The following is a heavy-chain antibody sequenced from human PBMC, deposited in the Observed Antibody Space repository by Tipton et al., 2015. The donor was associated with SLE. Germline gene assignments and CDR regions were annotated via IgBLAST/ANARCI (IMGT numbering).Heavy chain of an antibody. CDR3: ARGGLYWLD. D-gene: IGHD2-8*02. CDR2: ISYSGST. V-gene: IGHV4-59*01. Sequence: TLSLTCTVSGGSISSYYWSWIRQPPGKGLEWIGDISYSGSTNYSPSLKSRVTISVDTSKNQFSLKLTSVTAADTAVYYCARGGLYWLDWGQGTLVTVSS. J-gene: IGHJ4*02. CDR1: GGSISSYY.